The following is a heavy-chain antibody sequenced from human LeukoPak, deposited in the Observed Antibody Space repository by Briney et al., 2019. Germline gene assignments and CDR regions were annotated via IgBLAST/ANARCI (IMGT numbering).Heavy chain of an antibody. CDR1: TYSISSDYF. Sequence: PSETLSLTCTVSTYSISSDYFWGWIRQPPGKGLEWIGSIYYSGSTYYNPSLKSRVTISVDTSKNQFSLKLSSVTAADTAVYYCARVPRSLAYCGGDCYSFDYWGQGTLVTVSS. CDR3: ARVPRSLAYCGGDCYSFDY. D-gene: IGHD2-21*02. V-gene: IGHV4-38-2*02. CDR2: IYYSGST. J-gene: IGHJ4*02.